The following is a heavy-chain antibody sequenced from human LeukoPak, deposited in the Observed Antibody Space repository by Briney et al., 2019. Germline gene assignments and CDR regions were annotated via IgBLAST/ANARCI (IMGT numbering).Heavy chain of an antibody. Sequence: PGGSLRLSCVASGFTLSSYSMNWVRQAPGKGLEWVSSISSSRGYIYYADSLKGRFTISRDNAKSPLYLQMNSLRAEDTAVYYCARGYYDSSSFFDYWGQGTLVTVSS. CDR3: ARGYYDSSSFFDY. CDR1: GFTLSSYS. V-gene: IGHV3-21*06. J-gene: IGHJ4*02. CDR2: ISSSRGYI. D-gene: IGHD3-22*01.